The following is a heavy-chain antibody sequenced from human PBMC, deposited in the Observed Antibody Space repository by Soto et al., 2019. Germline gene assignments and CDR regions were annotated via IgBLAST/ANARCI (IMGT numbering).Heavy chain of an antibody. V-gene: IGHV3-23*01. CDR2: ISGSGGST. D-gene: IGHD5-18*01. Sequence: EVQLLESGEGLVQPGGSLRLSCAASGFTFSSYAMSWVRQAPGKGLEWVSAISGSGGSTYYADSVKGRFTISRDNSKNTLYLQMNSLRAEDTAVYYCAKGVVDTAMVGLGFDYWGQGTLVTVSS. CDR3: AKGVVDTAMVGLGFDY. J-gene: IGHJ4*02. CDR1: GFTFSSYA.